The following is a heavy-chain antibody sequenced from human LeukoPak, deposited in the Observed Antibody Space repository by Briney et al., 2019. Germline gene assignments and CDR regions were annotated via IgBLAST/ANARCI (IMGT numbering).Heavy chain of an antibody. CDR2: INSGGSGT. D-gene: IGHD6-13*01. J-gene: IGHJ5*02. Sequence: GGSLRLSCAASGFTFSSYWMHWVRQAPGKGLVWVSRINSGGSGTTYADSVKGRFTISRDNAKNTLYLQMNSLRVEDTAVYYCARGPLGAAAGTNWFDTWGQGTLVTVSS. CDR3: ARGPLGAAAGTNWFDT. V-gene: IGHV3-74*01. CDR1: GFTFSSYW.